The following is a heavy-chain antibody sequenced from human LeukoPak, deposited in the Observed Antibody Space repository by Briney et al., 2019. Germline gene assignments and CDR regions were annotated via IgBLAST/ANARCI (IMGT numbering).Heavy chain of an antibody. CDR3: ARDLHDFWSGYPTAGVAGWVGY. Sequence: PGRSLRLSCAASGFTFDDYAMHWVRQAPGKGLEWVSGISWNSGSIGYADSVKGRFTISRDNAKNSLYLQMNSLRAEDTAVYYCARDLHDFWSGYPTAGVAGWVGYWGQGTLATVSS. CDR1: GFTFDDYA. V-gene: IGHV3-9*01. D-gene: IGHD3-3*01. CDR2: ISWNSGSI. J-gene: IGHJ4*02.